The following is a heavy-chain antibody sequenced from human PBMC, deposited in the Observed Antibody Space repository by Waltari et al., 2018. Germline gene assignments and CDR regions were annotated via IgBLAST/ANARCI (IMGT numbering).Heavy chain of an antibody. CDR3: ARGTVWGY. V-gene: IGHV4-34*01. CDR2: INHSGST. CDR1: GGSFSGYY. J-gene: IGHJ4*02. D-gene: IGHD7-27*01. Sequence: QVQLQQWGAGLLKPSETLSLTCAVYGGSFSGYYWSWIRQPPGKGLEWIGEINHSGSTNYNPSLKSRVTISVDTSKNQFSLKLSSVTAADTAVYYCARGTVWGYWGQGTLVTVSS.